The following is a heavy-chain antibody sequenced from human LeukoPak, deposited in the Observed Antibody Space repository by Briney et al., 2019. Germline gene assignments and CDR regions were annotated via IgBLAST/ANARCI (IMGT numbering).Heavy chain of an antibody. V-gene: IGHV6-1*01. CDR2: TYYRSKWYN. CDR1: GDSVSSNSAA. Sequence: SQTLSLTCAISGDSVSSNSAAWNWSRQSPSGGLEWLGRTYYRSKWYNDYAVSVKSRITINPDTSKNQFSLQLNSVTPEDTAVYYCAREAASDAFDIWGQGTMVTVSS. CDR3: AREAASDAFDI. J-gene: IGHJ3*02. D-gene: IGHD2-15*01.